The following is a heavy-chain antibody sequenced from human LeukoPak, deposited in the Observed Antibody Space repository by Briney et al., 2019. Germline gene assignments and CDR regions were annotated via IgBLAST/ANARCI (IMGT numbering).Heavy chain of an antibody. CDR1: GFTFTTFA. J-gene: IGHJ4*02. Sequence: ASVKVSCKASGFTFTTFAVQWVRQAPGQGLEWMGVINPSGGGTTYAQRFQGRVTMTKDTSTSTVHMELSSLRSEDTAVYYCARGQNKCLGHWGQGTLVTVSS. V-gene: IGHV1-46*01. CDR3: ARGQNKCLGH. CDR2: INPSGGGT. D-gene: IGHD2/OR15-2a*01.